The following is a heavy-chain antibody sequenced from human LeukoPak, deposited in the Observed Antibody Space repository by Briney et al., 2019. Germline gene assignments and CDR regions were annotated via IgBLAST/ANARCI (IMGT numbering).Heavy chain of an antibody. D-gene: IGHD3-22*01. V-gene: IGHV3-23*01. CDR2: ISGSGGTT. J-gene: IGHJ3*02. CDR3: AKDLLQYYYDSSGPAFDI. CDR1: GFTFSNYA. Sequence: PGGSLRLSCAASGFTFSNYAMSWVRQAPGKGLEWVSAISGSGGTTYYADSVKGRFTISRDNSKNTLYLQMNSLIAEDTAVYYCAKDLLQYYYDSSGPAFDIWGQGTMVTVSS.